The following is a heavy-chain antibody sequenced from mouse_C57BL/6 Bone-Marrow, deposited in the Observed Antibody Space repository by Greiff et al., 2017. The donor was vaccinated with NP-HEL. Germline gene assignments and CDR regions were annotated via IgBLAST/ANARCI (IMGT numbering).Heavy chain of an antibody. Sequence: EVKLMESGGGLVQPGGSLKLSCAASGFTFSDYGMAWVRQAPRKGPEWVAFISNLAYSIYYADTVTGRFTISRENAKNTLYLEMSSLRSEDTAMYYCARHGYDEFDYWGQGTTLTVSS. D-gene: IGHD2-2*01. CDR3: ARHGYDEFDY. CDR1: GFTFSDYG. CDR2: ISNLAYSI. V-gene: IGHV5-15*01. J-gene: IGHJ2*01.